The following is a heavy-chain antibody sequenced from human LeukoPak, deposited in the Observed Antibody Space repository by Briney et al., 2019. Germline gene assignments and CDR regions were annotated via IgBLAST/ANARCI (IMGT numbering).Heavy chain of an antibody. D-gene: IGHD6-19*01. J-gene: IGHJ4*02. CDR3: AREGGSGWYFDY. CDR1: GGSISSSSYY. Sequence: SETLSLTCTVSGGSISSSSYYWGWIRQPPGKGLEWIGNIYYSGSTNYNPSLKSRVTISVDTSKNQFSLKLSSVTAADTAVYYCAREGGSGWYFDYWGQGTLVTVSS. CDR2: IYYSGST. V-gene: IGHV4-39*07.